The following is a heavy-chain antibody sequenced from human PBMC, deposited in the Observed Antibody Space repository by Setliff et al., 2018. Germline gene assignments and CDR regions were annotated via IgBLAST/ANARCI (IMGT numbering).Heavy chain of an antibody. V-gene: IGHV4-39*01. D-gene: IGHD3-3*01. CDR2: RYYTGTT. CDR3: ARHFYPPDFFAH. Sequence: SETLSLTCSASGVDVIERLYYWSWVRQSPGKGLEWIGTRYYTGTTFYNPSLESRVAVSLDASEKKFSLNLRSVTTADTAVYYCARHFYPPDFFAHWGQGLLVTVAS. CDR1: GVDVIERLYY. J-gene: IGHJ4*02.